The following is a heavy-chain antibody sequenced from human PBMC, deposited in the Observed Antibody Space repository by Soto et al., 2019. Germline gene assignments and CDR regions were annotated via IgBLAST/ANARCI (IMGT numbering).Heavy chain of an antibody. V-gene: IGHV3-23*01. J-gene: IGHJ3*01. CDR2: ISAGAVAT. Sequence: GGSLRLSCAASGFTFSSYAMSWVRQAPGKGLEWVSAISAGAVATNYADSVKGRFTISRDNSKNTLCLQMNSLRAEDTAVYYCAEGRTSVTAYDVFDVWGQGTVVTVSS. CDR3: AEGRTSVTAYDVFDV. D-gene: IGHD4-17*01. CDR1: GFTFSSYA.